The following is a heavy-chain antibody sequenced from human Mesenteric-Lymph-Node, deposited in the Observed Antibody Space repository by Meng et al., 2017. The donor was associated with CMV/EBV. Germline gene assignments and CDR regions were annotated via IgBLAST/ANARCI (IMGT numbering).Heavy chain of an antibody. D-gene: IGHD2-15*01. CDR1: GFTVSSNY. Sequence: GESLKISCAASGFTVSSNYMSWVRQAPGKGLEWVSVIYSGGSTYYADSVKGRFTISRDNSKNTLYLQMNSLRAEDTAVYYCARRAVVAATHHYGMDVWGQGTTVTVSS. V-gene: IGHV3-53*01. J-gene: IGHJ6*02. CDR3: ARRAVVAATHHYGMDV. CDR2: IYSGGST.